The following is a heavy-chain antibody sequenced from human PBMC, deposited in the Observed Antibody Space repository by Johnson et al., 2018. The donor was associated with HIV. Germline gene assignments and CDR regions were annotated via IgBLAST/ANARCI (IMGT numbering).Heavy chain of an antibody. CDR1: GFTFSSYW. CDR2: IKQDGSEK. Sequence: VQLVESGGGLVQPGGSLRLSCAASGFTFSSYWMSWVRQAPGKGLEWVANIKQDGSEKYYVDSVKGRFTISRDNAKNSLYLQMNSLRAEDTAVYYWARDDRAGDFWSGYHDAFDIWGQGTMVTVSS. V-gene: IGHV3-7*04. D-gene: IGHD3-3*01. J-gene: IGHJ3*02. CDR3: ARDDRAGDFWSGYHDAFDI.